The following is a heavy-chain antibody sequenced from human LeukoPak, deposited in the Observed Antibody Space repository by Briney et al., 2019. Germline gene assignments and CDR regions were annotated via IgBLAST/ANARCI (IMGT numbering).Heavy chain of an antibody. CDR1: GGSFSGYY. J-gene: IGHJ6*02. Sequence: SETLSLTCAVYGGSFSGYYWSWIRQPPGKGLEWIGEINHSGSTNYNPSLKSRVTISVDTSKNQFSLKLSSVTAAETAVYYCARGPKVQYCSSTSCYRYYYYGMDVWGQGTTVTVSS. V-gene: IGHV4-34*01. CDR2: INHSGST. D-gene: IGHD2-2*01. CDR3: ARGPKVQYCSSTSCYRYYYYGMDV.